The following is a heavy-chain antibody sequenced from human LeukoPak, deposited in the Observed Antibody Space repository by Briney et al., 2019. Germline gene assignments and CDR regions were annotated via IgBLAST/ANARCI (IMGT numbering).Heavy chain of an antibody. J-gene: IGHJ3*02. CDR3: AKAFPGLRVWGSYPDAFDI. CDR1: GFTFSSYA. V-gene: IGHV3-23*01. CDR2: ISDSGGST. D-gene: IGHD3-16*02. Sequence: PGGSLRLSCAASGFTFSSYAMSWVRQAQGKGLEWVSAISDSGGSTYYADSVKGRFTISRDNSKNTLYLQMNSLRAEDTAVYYCAKAFPGLRVWGSYPDAFDIWGQGTMVTVSS.